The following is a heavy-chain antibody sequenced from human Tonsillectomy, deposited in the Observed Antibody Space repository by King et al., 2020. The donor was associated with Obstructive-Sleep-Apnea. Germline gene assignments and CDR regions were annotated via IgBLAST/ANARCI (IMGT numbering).Heavy chain of an antibody. Sequence: LQLQESGPGLVKPSETLSLTCTVSGDSITNYYWSWIRQPPGKGLDWIGYMYYSGNTNYNPSLKSRVPMSVDTTKIQFSLRLSSVPATDTAVYYCARHRGVEDLGGYGDYFDYWGQGALVTVSS. CDR1: GDSITNYY. D-gene: IGHD5-12*01. CDR2: MYYSGNT. V-gene: IGHV4-59*08. CDR3: ARHRGVEDLGGYGDYFDY. J-gene: IGHJ4*02.